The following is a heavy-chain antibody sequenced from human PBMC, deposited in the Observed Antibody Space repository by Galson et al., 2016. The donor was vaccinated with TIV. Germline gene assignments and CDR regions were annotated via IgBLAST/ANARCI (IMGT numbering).Heavy chain of an antibody. J-gene: IGHJ6*02. CDR3: ASDRNTALDTYHQYYGMDV. Sequence: SVKVSCKASGGTFSIYVFNWVRLAPGQGLEWMGGIIPLFGTINYAQKFQGRVTITADESSTTVYMELNSLRSGDTAVYYCASDRNTALDTYHQYYGMDVWGQGTTVTVSS. CDR1: GGTFSIYV. D-gene: IGHD5-18*01. CDR2: IIPLFGTI. V-gene: IGHV1-69*13.